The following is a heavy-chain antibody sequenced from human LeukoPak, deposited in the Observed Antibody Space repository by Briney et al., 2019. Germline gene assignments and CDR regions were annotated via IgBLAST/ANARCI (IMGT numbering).Heavy chain of an antibody. D-gene: IGHD6-19*01. J-gene: IGHJ4*02. Sequence: ASVKVSCKTSGYTFTDSGISWVRQAPGLGLEWMGWISTHNGNTHYAQKLQGRVTMTTDTSTRTAYMELRSLRSDDTAMYYCARGIAVAGTGDYWGQGTLVTVSS. V-gene: IGHV1-18*01. CDR2: ISTHNGNT. CDR3: ARGIAVAGTGDY. CDR1: GYTFTDSG.